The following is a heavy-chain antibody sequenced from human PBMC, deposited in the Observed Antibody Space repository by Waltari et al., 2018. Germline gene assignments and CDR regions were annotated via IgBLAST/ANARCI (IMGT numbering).Heavy chain of an antibody. Sequence: QMELQESGPRLVKPSETLSLTCNVPGDSISGRRNYGAWFRQPPGKNLQWIGSIYYSGTTYYNPSLKGRFAISVDTSRNQFSLNVNSVTAADTGIYYCARQLRFVDWIPRYFDSWGRGTLATVSS. CDR1: GDSISGRRNY. CDR3: ARQLRFVDWIPRYFDS. D-gene: IGHD3-3*01. CDR2: IYYSGTT. V-gene: IGHV4-39*01. J-gene: IGHJ4*02.